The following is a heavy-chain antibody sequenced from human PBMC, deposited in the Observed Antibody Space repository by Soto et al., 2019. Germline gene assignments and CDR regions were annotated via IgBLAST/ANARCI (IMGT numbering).Heavy chain of an antibody. CDR3: ARPGYDFWSGYDLSLYYYGMDV. V-gene: IGHV4-31*02. CDR2: IYYSGST. CDR1: GGAISTGARF. J-gene: IGHJ6*02. Sequence: SVTLSLNRPITGGAISTGARFRSWIRKHPGIDLEWIGYIYYSGSTYYNPSLKSRVTISVDTSKNQFSLKLSSVTAADTAVYYCARPGYDFWSGYDLSLYYYGMDVWGQGTTVS. D-gene: IGHD3-3*01.